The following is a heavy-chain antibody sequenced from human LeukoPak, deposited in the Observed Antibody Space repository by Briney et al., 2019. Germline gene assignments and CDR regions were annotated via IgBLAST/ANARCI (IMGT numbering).Heavy chain of an antibody. CDR2: ITVFNGNT. CDR3: ARDRPSSSSSFVGYCSGGSCSPFDY. V-gene: IGHV1-18*04. CDR1: GYTFTGYY. J-gene: IGHJ4*02. D-gene: IGHD2-15*01. Sequence: ASVKVSCKASGYTFTGYYMHWVRQAPGQGLGWMGWITVFNGNTNYAQKLQGRVTMTTDTSTSTAYMELRSLRSDDTAVYYCARDRPSSSSSFVGYCSGGSCSPFDYWGQGTLVTVSS.